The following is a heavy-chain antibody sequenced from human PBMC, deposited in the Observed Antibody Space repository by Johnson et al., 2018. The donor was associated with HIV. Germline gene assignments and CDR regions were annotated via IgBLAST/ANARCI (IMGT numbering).Heavy chain of an antibody. D-gene: IGHD5-12*01. CDR2: ISNSGDGT. Sequence: VQLVESGGGLVQPGGSLRLSCAASGFSFGNYAMAWVRQAPGKGLDWVSSISNSGDGTYYADSVKGRFTISRDNAKNSLYLQMNSLRAEDTAVYYCSRHSPRGYSGYDAFDIWGQGTMVTVSS. CDR3: SRHSPRGYSGYDAFDI. CDR1: GFSFGNYA. J-gene: IGHJ3*02. V-gene: IGHV3-23*04.